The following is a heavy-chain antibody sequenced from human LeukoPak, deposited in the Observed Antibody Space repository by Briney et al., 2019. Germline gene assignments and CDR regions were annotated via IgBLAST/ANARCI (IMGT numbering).Heavy chain of an antibody. J-gene: IGHJ5*02. Sequence: GESLRISCRGSGYSFTSYWIGWVRQMPGKGLEWMGIIYPGDSDTRYSPSFQGRVTISADKSISTAYLQWSSLKASDTAMYYCARQRFTMRAYAGNWFDPWGQGTLVTVSS. CDR2: IYPGDSDT. D-gene: IGHD3-10*01. CDR3: ARQRFTMRAYAGNWFDP. CDR1: GYSFTSYW. V-gene: IGHV5-51*01.